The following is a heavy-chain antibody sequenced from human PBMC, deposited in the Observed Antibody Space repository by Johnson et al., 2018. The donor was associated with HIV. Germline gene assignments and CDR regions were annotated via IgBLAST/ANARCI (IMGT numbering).Heavy chain of an antibody. J-gene: IGHJ3*02. Sequence: QLVESGGGLVQPGRSLRLSCAASGFTFDDYAMHWVRQAPGKGLEWVSGISWNSGSIGYADSVKGRFTISRDNAKNSLYLQMNSLRAEDTALYYCAKDRTKDYGDYSGDAFDIGGQGTMVTVSS. CDR2: ISWNSGSI. CDR3: AKDRTKDYGDYSGDAFDI. D-gene: IGHD4-17*01. CDR1: GFTFDDYA. V-gene: IGHV3-9*01.